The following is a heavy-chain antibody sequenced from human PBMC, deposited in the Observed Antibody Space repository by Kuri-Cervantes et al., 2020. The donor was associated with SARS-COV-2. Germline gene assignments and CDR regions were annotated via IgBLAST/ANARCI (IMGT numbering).Heavy chain of an antibody. Sequence: GGSLRLSCAASGFTFSDYYMSRVRQAPGKGLEWVGFIRSKAYGGTTEYAASVKGRFTISRDDSKSIAYLQMNSLKTEDTAVYYCTTAAAGTFDYWGQGTLVTVSS. V-gene: IGHV3-49*04. CDR1: GFTFSDYY. CDR3: TTAAAGTFDY. J-gene: IGHJ4*02. D-gene: IGHD6-13*01. CDR2: IRSKAYGGTT.